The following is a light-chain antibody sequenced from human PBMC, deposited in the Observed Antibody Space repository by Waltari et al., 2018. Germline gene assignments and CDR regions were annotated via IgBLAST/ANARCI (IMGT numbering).Light chain of an antibody. CDR2: DVS. CDR1: NSDVGTYNY. J-gene: IGLJ3*02. Sequence: QSALTQPASVSGSPGQWIPISCTGSNSDVGTYNYVSWYQQHPGKAPKLMIYDVSKRPSGVSDRFSGSKSGNTASLTISGLQAEDEADYYCSSYTSSSTLVFGGGTKVTVL. CDR3: SSYTSSSTLV. V-gene: IGLV2-14*01.